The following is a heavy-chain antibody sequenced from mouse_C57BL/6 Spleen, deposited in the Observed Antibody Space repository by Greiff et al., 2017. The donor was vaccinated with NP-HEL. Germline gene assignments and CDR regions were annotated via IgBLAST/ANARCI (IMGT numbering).Heavy chain of an antibody. V-gene: IGHV1-19*01. J-gene: IGHJ3*01. Sequence: VQLQQSGPVLVKPGASVKMSCKASGYTFTDYYMNWVKQSHGKSLEWIGVINPYNGGTSYNQKFKGKATLTVDKSSSTAYMELNSLTSEDSAVYYCARWRTAVVAPADWGQGTLVTVSA. CDR2: INPYNGGT. D-gene: IGHD1-1*01. CDR1: GYTFTDYY. CDR3: ARWRTAVVAPAD.